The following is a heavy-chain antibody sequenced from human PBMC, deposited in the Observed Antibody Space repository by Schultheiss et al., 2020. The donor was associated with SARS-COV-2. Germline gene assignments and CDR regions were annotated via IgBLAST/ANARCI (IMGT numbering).Heavy chain of an antibody. CDR2: IYYSGST. D-gene: IGHD6-6*01. J-gene: IGHJ6*03. CDR1: GGSISSYY. Sequence: SETLSLTCTVSGGSISSYYWSWIRQPPGKGLEWIGYIYYSGSTNYNPSLKSRVTISVDTSKNQFSLKLSSVTAADTAVYYCARGRYQGGAAQFHYYYYYMDVWGKGTTVTVSS. V-gene: IGHV4-59*12. CDR3: ARGRYQGGAAQFHYYYYYMDV.